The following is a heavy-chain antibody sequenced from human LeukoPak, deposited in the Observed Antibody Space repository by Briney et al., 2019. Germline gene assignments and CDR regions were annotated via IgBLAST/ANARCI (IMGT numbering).Heavy chain of an antibody. Sequence: GGSLRLSCAATGFSFSSYWMSWVRQAPGKGLEWVANINPDGSNMLYVDSVKGRFTISRDNAKNSLYLQMNNLRAEDTAVYFCVSGFLQWLYWGQGTLVTVSS. V-gene: IGHV3-7*01. CDR1: GFSFSSYW. D-gene: IGHD3-3*01. CDR2: INPDGSNM. CDR3: VSGFLQWLY. J-gene: IGHJ4*02.